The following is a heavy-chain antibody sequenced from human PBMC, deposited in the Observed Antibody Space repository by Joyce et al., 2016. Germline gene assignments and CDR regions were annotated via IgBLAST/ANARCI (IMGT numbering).Heavy chain of an antibody. D-gene: IGHD2-2*01. J-gene: IGHJ3*02. CDR3: ARDKELYCSTTSCQDAADI. V-gene: IGHV1-18*04. CDR2: ISVYNGNT. Sequence: QVQLVQSVGEVKKPGASVKVSCKASGYTFTNHGISWVRQAPGQGLEWMGWISVYNGNTNLAQKYQGRVTVTTDTFTSPAYMELRTLRSDDTAVYYCARDKELYCSTTSCQDAADIWGQGTMVTVSS. CDR1: GYTFTNHG.